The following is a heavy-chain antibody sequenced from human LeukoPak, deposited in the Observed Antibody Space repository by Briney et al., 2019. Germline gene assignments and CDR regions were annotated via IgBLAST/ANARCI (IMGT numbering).Heavy chain of an antibody. V-gene: IGHV3-21*04. CDR1: GFTFSSYS. J-gene: IGHJ3*02. D-gene: IGHD4-17*01. CDR3: AKDDFDYGDWYDAFDI. CDR2: ISSSSSYI. Sequence: PGGSLRLSCAASGFTFSSYSMNWVRQAPGKGLEWVSSISSSSSYIYYADSVKGRFTISRDNAKNSLYLQMNSLRAEDTAVYYCAKDDFDYGDWYDAFDIWGQGTMVTVSS.